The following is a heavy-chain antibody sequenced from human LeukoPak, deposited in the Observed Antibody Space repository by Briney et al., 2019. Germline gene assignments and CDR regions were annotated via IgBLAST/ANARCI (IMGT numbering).Heavy chain of an antibody. V-gene: IGHV3-23*01. Sequence: GGSLRLSCAASGFTFSSYAMSWVRQAPGKGLEWVSAISGSGGSIYYADSVKGRFTISRDNSKNTLYLQMNSLRAEDTAVYYCAKEIVVVPASGSAFDIWGQGTVVTVSS. J-gene: IGHJ3*02. D-gene: IGHD2-2*01. CDR1: GFTFSSYA. CDR3: AKEIVVVPASGSAFDI. CDR2: ISGSGGSI.